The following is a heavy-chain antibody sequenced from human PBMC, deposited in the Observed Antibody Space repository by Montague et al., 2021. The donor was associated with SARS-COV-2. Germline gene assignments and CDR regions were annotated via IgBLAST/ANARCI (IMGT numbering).Heavy chain of an antibody. CDR1: AGSISTNSYY. Sequence: SETLSLTCTVSAGSISTNSYYWAWIRQPPGKGLEWIGEIYHSGSTNYNPSLKSRVTISIDKSKNQFSLKLSSVTAADTAVYYCAREFRTYGYGGQYWYFDLWGRGTLVTVSS. D-gene: IGHD3-10*01. V-gene: IGHV4-39*07. CDR2: IYHSGST. CDR3: AREFRTYGYGGQYWYFDL. J-gene: IGHJ2*01.